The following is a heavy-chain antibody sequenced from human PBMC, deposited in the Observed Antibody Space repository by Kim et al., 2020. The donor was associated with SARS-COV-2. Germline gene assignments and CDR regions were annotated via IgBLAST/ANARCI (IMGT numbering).Heavy chain of an antibody. Sequence: SVKGRFTVSRDNAKNSLYLQMNSRRAEDTAVYYCARDRVATMYGLNWFDPWGQGTLVTVSS. CDR3: ARDRVATMYGLNWFDP. J-gene: IGHJ5*02. D-gene: IGHD5-12*01. V-gene: IGHV3-11*05.